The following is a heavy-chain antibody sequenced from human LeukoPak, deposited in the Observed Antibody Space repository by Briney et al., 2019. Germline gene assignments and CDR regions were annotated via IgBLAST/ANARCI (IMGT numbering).Heavy chain of an antibody. CDR2: ISGSGGRV. D-gene: IGHD3-10*01. CDR3: AKDLRSWDYYSSGCYYSIDY. V-gene: IGHV3-23*01. Sequence: GGSLRLSCAASGFTFSSYAMSWVRQAPGKGLEWVSAISGSGGRVYYVDSVKGRFTISRDNSKNTLYLRMNSLRGEDTAVYYCAKDLRSWDYYSSGCYYSIDYWGQGTLVTVSS. CDR1: GFTFSSYA. J-gene: IGHJ4*02.